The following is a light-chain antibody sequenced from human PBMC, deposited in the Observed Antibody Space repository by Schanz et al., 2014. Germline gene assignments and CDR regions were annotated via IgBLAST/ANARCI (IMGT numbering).Light chain of an antibody. CDR3: CSYAGSSTWV. V-gene: IGLV1-40*01. J-gene: IGLJ3*02. CDR1: SSNIGAGYD. CDR2: SNN. Sequence: QSVLTQPPSVSGAPGQRVTISCTGSSSNIGAGYDVHWYQQLPGTAPKLLIYSNNQRPSGVSNRFSGSKSGNTASLTISGVQAEDEADYYCCSYAGSSTWVFGGGTKLTVL.